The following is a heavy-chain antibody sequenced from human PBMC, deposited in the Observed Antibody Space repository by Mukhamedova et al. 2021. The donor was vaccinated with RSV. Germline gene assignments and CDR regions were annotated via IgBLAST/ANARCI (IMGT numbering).Heavy chain of an antibody. CDR1: FSWYW. CDR3: AKEDWFRIDY. D-gene: IGHD3-9*01. J-gene: IGHJ4*02. Sequence: FSWYWMSWVRQAPGKGPEWLANINKDGSTKYYPDSVKGRFTISRDNATSSLYLQMNSLTVEDTAVYYCAKEDWFRIDYWGQGILV. CDR2: INKDGSTK. V-gene: IGHV3-7*01.